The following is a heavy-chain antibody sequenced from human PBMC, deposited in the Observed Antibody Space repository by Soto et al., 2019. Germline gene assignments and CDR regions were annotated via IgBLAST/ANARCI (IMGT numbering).Heavy chain of an antibody. D-gene: IGHD3-16*01. CDR1: GGSISSGDYY. Sequence: PSETLSLTCTVSGGSISSGDYYWSWIRQPPGKGLEWIGYIYYSGSTYYNPSLKSRVTISVDTSKNQFSLKLSSVTAADTAVYYCAREGRLGNWFDPWGQGTLVTVSS. V-gene: IGHV4-30-4*01. J-gene: IGHJ5*02. CDR2: IYYSGST. CDR3: AREGRLGNWFDP.